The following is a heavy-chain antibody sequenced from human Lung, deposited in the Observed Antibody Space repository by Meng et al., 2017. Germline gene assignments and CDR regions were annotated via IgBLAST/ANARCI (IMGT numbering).Heavy chain of an antibody. Sequence: QVLQWGEGLLKPSGTLSLTCVVSGRSFSDYYWSWIRQPPGKGLEWIGEINQSGSTNYNPSLESRATISGDTSQNNLSLKLSSVTAADSAVYCCARGPTTMAHDFDYWGQGTLVTVSS. V-gene: IGHV4-34*01. CDR2: INQSGST. D-gene: IGHD4-11*01. CDR1: GRSFSDYY. J-gene: IGHJ4*02. CDR3: ARGPTTMAHDFDY.